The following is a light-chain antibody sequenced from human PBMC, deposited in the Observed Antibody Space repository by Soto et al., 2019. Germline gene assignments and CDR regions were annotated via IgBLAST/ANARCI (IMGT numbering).Light chain of an antibody. CDR2: EAS. CDR1: QNIRTY. Sequence: DIQLTQSPSFLSASVGDRVTITCRASQNIRTYVNWYQQKPGRAPKLLIFEASRLQSGVPSRFSGSGSGTDFTLTITSLQPEDFATYYCQQLRMYPSTFGGGTKVDIK. V-gene: IGKV1-39*02. CDR3: QQLRMYPST. J-gene: IGKJ4*01.